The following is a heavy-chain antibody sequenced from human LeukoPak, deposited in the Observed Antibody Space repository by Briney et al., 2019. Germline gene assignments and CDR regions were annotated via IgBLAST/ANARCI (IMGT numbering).Heavy chain of an antibody. V-gene: IGHV3-21*01. J-gene: IGHJ4*02. CDR3: ARDLGSSTTMIVIWSEGGFDY. Sequence: GGSLRLSCAASGFTFSSYSMNWVRQAPGKGLEWVSSISSSSSYIYYADSVKGRFTISRDNAKNSLYLQMNSLRAEDTAVYYCARDLGSSTTMIVIWSEGGFDYWGQGTLVTVSS. D-gene: IGHD3-22*01. CDR1: GFTFSSYS. CDR2: ISSSSSYI.